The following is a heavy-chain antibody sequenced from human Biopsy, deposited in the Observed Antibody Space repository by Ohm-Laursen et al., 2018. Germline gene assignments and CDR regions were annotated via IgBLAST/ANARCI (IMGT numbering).Heavy chain of an antibody. CDR3: ATKLTGYFHH. CDR2: IIPILRTT. J-gene: IGHJ1*01. CDR1: TGTFDSYG. D-gene: IGHD3-9*01. V-gene: IGHV1-69*04. Sequence: SSVKVSCKTSTGTFDSYGVTWVRQAPGQGLEWMGRIIPILRTTTYAPKFQDRVTVAADTSTSTATMELRSLRSDDTAVYYCATKLTGYFHHWGQGTLVIVSS.